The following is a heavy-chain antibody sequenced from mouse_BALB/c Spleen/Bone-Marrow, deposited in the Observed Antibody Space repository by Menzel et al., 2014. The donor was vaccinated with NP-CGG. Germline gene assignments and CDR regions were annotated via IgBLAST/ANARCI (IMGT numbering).Heavy chain of an antibody. D-gene: IGHD1-1*01. Sequence: VNVVESGPGLVQPSQSLSITCTVSGFSLTSYGVHWVRQPPGKGLEWLGGIWRGGSTDYNAAFISRLSISKDNSKSQVFFKMNSLQADDTAIYFCARNKATLYGTSSWFAYWGQGTLVTVSA. CDR1: GFSLTSYG. J-gene: IGHJ3*01. V-gene: IGHV2-4*02. CDR3: ARNKATLYGTSSWFAY. CDR2: IWRGGST.